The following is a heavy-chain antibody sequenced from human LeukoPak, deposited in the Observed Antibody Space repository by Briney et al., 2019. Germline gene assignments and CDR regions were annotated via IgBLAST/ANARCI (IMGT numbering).Heavy chain of an antibody. CDR2: FDPEDGET. D-gene: IGHD3-10*01. CDR3: ATASLEGTRGDGELLYNWFDP. Sequence: ASVKVSCKVSGYTLTELSMHWVRQAPGKGLEWMGGFDPEDGETIHAQKFQGRVTMTEDTSTDTAYMELSSLRSEDTAVYYRATASLEGTRGDGELLYNWFDPWGQGTLVTVSS. V-gene: IGHV1-24*01. J-gene: IGHJ5*02. CDR1: GYTLTELS.